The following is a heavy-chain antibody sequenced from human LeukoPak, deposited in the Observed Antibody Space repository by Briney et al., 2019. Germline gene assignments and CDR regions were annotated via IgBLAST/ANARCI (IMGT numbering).Heavy chain of an antibody. Sequence: GGSLRLSCAASGFTSGFTFRTYAMTWVRQAPGKGLEWVSAISGSGGSTYYADSVKGRFTISRDNSKNTLYMQMNSLRAEDTAVYYCAKDRPYKWRDRDILTGYYDYWGQGVLVTVSS. CDR2: ISGSGGST. CDR3: AKDRPYKWRDRDILTGYYDY. D-gene: IGHD3-9*01. CDR1: GFTFRTYA. V-gene: IGHV3-23*01. J-gene: IGHJ4*02.